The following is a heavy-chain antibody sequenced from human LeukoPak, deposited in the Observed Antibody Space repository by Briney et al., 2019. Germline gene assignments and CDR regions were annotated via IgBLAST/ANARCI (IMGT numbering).Heavy chain of an antibody. Sequence: GGSLRLSCAASGFTFSSYWMSWVRQAPGKGLEWVANIKQDGREETSVDSVKGRFTISRDNAKKSLYLQMNSLRAEDTAVYYCARGSSAGASLRHDYWGQGTLVTVSS. J-gene: IGHJ4*02. CDR1: GFTFSSYW. CDR3: ARGSSAGASLRHDY. V-gene: IGHV3-7*01. D-gene: IGHD1-26*01. CDR2: IKQDGREE.